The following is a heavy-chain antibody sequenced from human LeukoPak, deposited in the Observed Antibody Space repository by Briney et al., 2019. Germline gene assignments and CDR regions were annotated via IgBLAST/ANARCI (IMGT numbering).Heavy chain of an antibody. CDR3: ARGRTGYQLLPTKKDYSYYYMDV. J-gene: IGHJ6*03. D-gene: IGHD2-2*01. CDR1: GGSISSSNW. CDR2: INHSGSI. V-gene: IGHV4-4*02. Sequence: SGTLSLTCAVSGGSISSSNWWSWVRQPPGKGLEWIGEINHSGSINYNPSLKSRVTISVDTSKNQFSLKLSSVTAADTAVYYCARGRTGYQLLPTKKDYSYYYMDVWDKGTTVTVSS.